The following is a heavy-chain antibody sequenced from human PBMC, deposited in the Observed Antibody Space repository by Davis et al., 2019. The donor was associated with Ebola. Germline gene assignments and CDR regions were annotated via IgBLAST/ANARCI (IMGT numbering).Heavy chain of an antibody. D-gene: IGHD3-16*02. CDR2: IIPIFGTA. J-gene: IGHJ4*02. CDR1: GYTFTGYY. Sequence: AASVKVSCKASGYTFTGYYMHWVRQAPGQGLEWMGGIIPIFGTANYAQKLQGRVTMTTDTSTSTAYMELRSLRSDDTAVYYCARDRGMITFGGVIDWGQGTLVTVSS. V-gene: IGHV1-18*04. CDR3: ARDRGMITFGGVID.